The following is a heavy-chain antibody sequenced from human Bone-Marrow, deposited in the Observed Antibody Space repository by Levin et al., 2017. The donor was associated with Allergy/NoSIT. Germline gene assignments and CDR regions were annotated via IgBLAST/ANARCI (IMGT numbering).Heavy chain of an antibody. J-gene: IGHJ3*01. Sequence: GGSLRLSCAASGFNFRNYAMYWVRQAPGTGLEWVAYISHDGSKQWHADSVKGRFSISRDNSKNTLYLQMNILRVDDTAMFYCARDLNRWQGSFDLWGQGTMVIVSS. D-gene: IGHD2-15*01. CDR3: ARDLNRWQGSFDL. CDR2: ISHDGSKQ. V-gene: IGHV3-30*04. CDR1: GFNFRNYA.